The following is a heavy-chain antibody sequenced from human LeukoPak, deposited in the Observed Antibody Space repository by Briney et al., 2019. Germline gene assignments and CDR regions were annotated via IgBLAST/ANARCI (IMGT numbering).Heavy chain of an antibody. D-gene: IGHD3-10*01. CDR1: GGSISFWY. J-gene: IGHJ5*02. V-gene: IGHV4-4*07. CDR3: ARDSFYFGSGTFGWFDP. CDR2: MYVNGST. Sequence: PSETLSLMCSVAGGSISFWYWSWIRQPAGKGPEWIGHMYVNGSTNYNPSLKSRVTLSIEKSKNQFSLKLNSVTTADTAVYYCARDSFYFGSGTFGWFDPWGQGTRVTVSS.